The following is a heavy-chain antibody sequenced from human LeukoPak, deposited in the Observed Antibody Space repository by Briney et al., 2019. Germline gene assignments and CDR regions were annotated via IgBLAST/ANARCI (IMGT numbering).Heavy chain of an antibody. CDR2: ISDTGGSA. CDR1: GFTLSTYA. J-gene: IGHJ4*02. V-gene: IGHV3-23*01. Sequence: PGGSLRLSCAASGFTLSTYAMSWVRQAPGKGLEWVSAISDTGGSAYYVDSVQGRFSISRDNSKNTLYLQMNSLRAEDTAVYYCASNYYGSGSYINSWGQGTLGTVSS. CDR3: ASNYYGSGSYINS. D-gene: IGHD3-10*01.